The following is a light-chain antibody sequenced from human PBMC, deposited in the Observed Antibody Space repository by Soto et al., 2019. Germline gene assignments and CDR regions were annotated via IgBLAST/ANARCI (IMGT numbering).Light chain of an antibody. CDR2: EVS. J-gene: IGLJ2*01. CDR1: SSDVGGYKY. CDR3: SSYTSSNTVV. V-gene: IGLV2-14*01. Sequence: QSALTQPASVSGSPGQSITISCTGTSSDVGGYKYVSWYQQHPGKAPKLMIYEVSNRPSGVSNRFSGSKSGNTASLTISGLQAEDEADYYCSSYTSSNTVVFGGGTKLPS.